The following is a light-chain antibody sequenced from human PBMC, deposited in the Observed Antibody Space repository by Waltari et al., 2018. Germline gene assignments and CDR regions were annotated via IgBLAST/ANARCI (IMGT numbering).Light chain of an antibody. CDR2: LGS. Sequence: ILLTHSPLSLPFTSGGPASMSSSSNECLLHSTGYNYLHWYLKKQGQFPQILIYLGSNRDSGVPDRFSGSGSGKDFTVKIRRVEAEDVGVYYGRKVLQTPVTFGKGTRLEIK. CDR3: RKVLQTPVT. J-gene: IGKJ5*01. V-gene: IGKV2-28*01. CDR1: ECLLHSTGYNY.